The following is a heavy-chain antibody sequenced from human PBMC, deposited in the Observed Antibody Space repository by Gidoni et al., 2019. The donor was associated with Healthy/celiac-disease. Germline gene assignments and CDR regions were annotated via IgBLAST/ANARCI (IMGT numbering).Heavy chain of an antibody. D-gene: IGHD6-19*01. CDR1: GFTFSSYA. CDR2: ISGSGGST. Sequence: EVQLLESGGGLVQPGGSLRLSCAASGFTFSSYAMSWVRQAPGKGLEWVSAISGSGGSTYYADSVKGRFTISRDNSKNTLYLQLTSLRAEDTAVYYCAVLVAGTQFDYWGQGTLVTVSS. CDR3: AVLVAGTQFDY. V-gene: IGHV3-23*01. J-gene: IGHJ4*02.